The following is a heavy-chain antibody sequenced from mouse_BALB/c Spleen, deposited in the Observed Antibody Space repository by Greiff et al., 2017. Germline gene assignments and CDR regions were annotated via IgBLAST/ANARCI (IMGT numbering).Heavy chain of an antibody. Sequence: EVMLVESGGGLVQPGGSLKLSCAASGFTFSSYTMSWVRQTPEKRLEWVAYISNCGVSTYYPDTVKGRFTISRDNAKTTLYLHMSSLKSEDTAMYYCARQGDTTATLWYFDVWGAGTTVTVSS. CDR1: GFTFSSYT. J-gene: IGHJ1*01. D-gene: IGHD1-2*01. CDR2: ISNCGVST. V-gene: IGHV5-12-2*01. CDR3: ARQGDTTATLWYFDV.